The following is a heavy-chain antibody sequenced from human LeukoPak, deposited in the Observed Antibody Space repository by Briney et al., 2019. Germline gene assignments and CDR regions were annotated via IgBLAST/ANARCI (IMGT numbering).Heavy chain of an antibody. J-gene: IGHJ4*02. CDR1: GFTFSSYA. CDR2: ISGSGGSS. Sequence: GGSLRLSCAASGFTFSSYAMSWVRQAPGKGLEWVSVISGSGGSSYYADSVRGRFTISRDNSKNTLYLQMNSLRAEDTAVYYCAKFHYFDSSGYYYYFDYWGQGILVTVSA. D-gene: IGHD3-22*01. CDR3: AKFHYFDSSGYYYYFDY. V-gene: IGHV3-23*01.